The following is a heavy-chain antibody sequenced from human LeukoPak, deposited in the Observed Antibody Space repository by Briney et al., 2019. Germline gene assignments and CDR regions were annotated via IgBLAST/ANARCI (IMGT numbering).Heavy chain of an antibody. V-gene: IGHV4-34*01. CDR2: INHSGST. D-gene: IGHD5-18*01. CDR1: GGSFSGYY. Sequence: SETLSLTCAVYGGSFSGYYWSWIRQPPGKGLEWIGEINHSGSTNYNPSLKSRVTISVDTSKNQFSLKPSSVTAADTAVYYCARDPMVTGYWGQGTLVTVSS. CDR3: ARDPMVTGY. J-gene: IGHJ4*02.